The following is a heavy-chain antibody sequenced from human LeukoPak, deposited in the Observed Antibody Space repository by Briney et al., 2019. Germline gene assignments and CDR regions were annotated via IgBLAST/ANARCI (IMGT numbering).Heavy chain of an antibody. V-gene: IGHV5-51*01. CDR3: ARRVVGATGGWAFDI. Sequence: GESLKISCKGSGYSFTSYWIGWVRQMPGKGLEWMGIIYPGDSDTRYSPSFQGQVTISADKSISTAYLQWSSRKASDTAMYYCARRVVGATGGWAFDIWGQGTMVTVSS. CDR1: GYSFTSYW. J-gene: IGHJ3*02. D-gene: IGHD1-26*01. CDR2: IYPGDSDT.